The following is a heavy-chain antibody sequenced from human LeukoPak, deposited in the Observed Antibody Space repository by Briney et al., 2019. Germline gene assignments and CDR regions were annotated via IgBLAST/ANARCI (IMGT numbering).Heavy chain of an antibody. J-gene: IGHJ3*02. CDR3: AKASRPAGTTDAAFDI. D-gene: IGHD1-1*01. Sequence: GASVKVSCKASGGTFSSYAISWVRQAPGQGLEWMGGIIPIFGTANYAQKFQGRVTITADESTSTAYMELSSLRSEDTAVYYCAKASRPAGTTDAAFDIWGQGTMVTVSS. CDR2: IIPIFGTA. V-gene: IGHV1-69*13. CDR1: GGTFSSYA.